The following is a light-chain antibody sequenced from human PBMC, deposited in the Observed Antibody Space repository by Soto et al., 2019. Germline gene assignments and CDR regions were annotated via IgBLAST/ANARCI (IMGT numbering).Light chain of an antibody. Sequence: DVMLTQSPLSLPIKFGQPASMSCRSSKSLVYSDGNTHLSWFHQRPGQSPRRLIYRVSSRDSGVPDRFSGSGSGTDFTLEISRVEAEDVGIYFCTQGTHWPRTFGQGTKVEVK. CDR3: TQGTHWPRT. CDR1: KSLVYSDGNTH. J-gene: IGKJ1*01. CDR2: RVS. V-gene: IGKV2-30*01.